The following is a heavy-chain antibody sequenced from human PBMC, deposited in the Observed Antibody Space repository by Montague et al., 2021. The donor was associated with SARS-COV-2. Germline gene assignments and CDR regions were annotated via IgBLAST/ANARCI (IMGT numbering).Heavy chain of an antibody. D-gene: IGHD3-22*01. V-gene: IGHV4-34*01. Sequence: SETLSLTCAVYGGSFSGYYWSWIRQPPGKGLEWIGEINHSGSTNYNPSLKSRVTISVDTSMNQFPLKLSSVTAADTAVYYCARRPHYYDSSGYYYPGPQRYYFDYWGQGTLVTVSS. CDR3: ARRPHYYDSSGYYYPGPQRYYFDY. CDR2: INHSGST. J-gene: IGHJ4*02. CDR1: GGSFSGYY.